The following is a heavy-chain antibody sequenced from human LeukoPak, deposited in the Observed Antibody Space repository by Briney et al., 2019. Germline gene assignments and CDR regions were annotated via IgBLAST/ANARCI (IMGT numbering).Heavy chain of an antibody. D-gene: IGHD4-11*01. CDR3: ARTSRSLDY. CDR2: IYYSGST. V-gene: IGHV4-61*05. CDR1: GGSISSSSYY. J-gene: IGHJ4*02. Sequence: SETLSLTCTVSGGSISSSSYYWGWIRQPPGKGLEWIGYIYYSGSTNYNPSLKSRVTISVDMSKNQFSLKLNSVTAADTAVYFCARTSRSLDYWGQGTLVTVSS.